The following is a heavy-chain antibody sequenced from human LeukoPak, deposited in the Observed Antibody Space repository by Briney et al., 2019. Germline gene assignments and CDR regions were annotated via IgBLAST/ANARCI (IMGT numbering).Heavy chain of an antibody. V-gene: IGHV3-23*01. CDR1: GFTFSSYA. D-gene: IGHD3-3*01. J-gene: IGHJ6*03. Sequence: PGGSLRLSCAASGFTFSSYAMSWVRQAPAKGLEWVSAISGSGGSTYYADSVKGRFTISRDNSKNTLYLQMNSLRAEDTAVYYCARTIFAHYYMDVWGKGTTVTVSS. CDR2: ISGSGGST. CDR3: ARTIFAHYYMDV.